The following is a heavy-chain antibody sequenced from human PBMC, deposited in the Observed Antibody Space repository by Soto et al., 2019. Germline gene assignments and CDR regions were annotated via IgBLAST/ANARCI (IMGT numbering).Heavy chain of an antibody. CDR1: GFSFTSSS. J-gene: IGHJ6*02. CDR2: IVVGTGHT. V-gene: IGHV1-58*01. D-gene: IGHD4-4*01. Sequence: SVKVSCKASGFSFTSSSVQWVRQARGQRLEWIGWIVVGTGHTNYAQKFQERVTISTDMSTNTAYMEVNSLRFDDTAVYYCARDHDYRGGMDVWGQGTTVTVSS. CDR3: ARDHDYRGGMDV.